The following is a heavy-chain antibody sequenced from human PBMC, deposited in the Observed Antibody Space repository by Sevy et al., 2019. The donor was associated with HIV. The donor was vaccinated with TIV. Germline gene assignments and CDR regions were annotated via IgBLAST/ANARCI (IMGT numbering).Heavy chain of an antibody. Sequence: SETLSLTCDVSGFSIRNNFYWGWIRQPPGKGLEWIGSIYHSGTTYYSPSLNSRVTISVDMSNNQFALRLTSVTAADTAVYYCARARRPETNYFSMDVWGKGTTVTVSS. D-gene: IGHD3-10*01. J-gene: IGHJ6*03. CDR3: ARARRPETNYFSMDV. CDR2: IYHSGTT. CDR1: GFSIRNNFY. V-gene: IGHV4-38-2*01.